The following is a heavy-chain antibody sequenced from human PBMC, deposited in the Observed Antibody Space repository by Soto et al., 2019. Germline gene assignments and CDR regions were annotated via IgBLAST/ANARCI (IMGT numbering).Heavy chain of an antibody. CDR2: IYWNNDA. J-gene: IGHJ5*02. CDR3: IYDGKLGYTGYDRFDP. CDR1: GFSLSTNEVG. D-gene: IGHD5-12*01. V-gene: IGHV2-5*01. Sequence: SGPTLVNPTQTLTLTCTFSGFSLSTNEVGVGWIRQPPGKALEWLALIYWNNDARYSPSLKNRLTITKDTSKNQVVLTMTNMDPVDTATYYCIYDGKLGYTGYDRFDPWGQGILVTVPQ.